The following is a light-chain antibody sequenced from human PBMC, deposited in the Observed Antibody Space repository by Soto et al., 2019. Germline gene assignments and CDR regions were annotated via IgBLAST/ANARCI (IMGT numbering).Light chain of an antibody. Sequence: QSALTQPPSASGSPGQSVTISCTGTSSDVGAYNYVSWYQLYPGKAPKLMIYEVTKRPSGVPDRFSGSKSGNTASLTVSGLQAEDEADYYCTSYVGNDIWVFGGGTKLTVL. CDR3: TSYVGNDIWV. J-gene: IGLJ3*02. CDR1: SSDVGAYNY. CDR2: EVT. V-gene: IGLV2-8*01.